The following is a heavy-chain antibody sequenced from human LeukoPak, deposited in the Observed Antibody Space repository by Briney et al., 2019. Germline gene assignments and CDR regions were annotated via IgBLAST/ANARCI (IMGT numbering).Heavy chain of an antibody. D-gene: IGHD3-3*01. V-gene: IGHV3-66*01. CDR2: IYSGGST. CDR1: GITVRSNY. Sequence: PGGSLRLSCAASGITVRSNYMSWVRQAPGKGLEWVSVIYSGGSTYYAESVKGRFTISRDNSKNTLYLQMNSLRAEDTAVYYCASSLEGNFWSGYHFWGQGTLVTVSS. J-gene: IGHJ4*02. CDR3: ASSLEGNFWSGYHF.